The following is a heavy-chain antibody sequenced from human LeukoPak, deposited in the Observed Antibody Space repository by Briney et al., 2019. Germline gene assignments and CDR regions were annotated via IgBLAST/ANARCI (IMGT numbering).Heavy chain of an antibody. V-gene: IGHV4-30-2*01. CDR1: GGSISSGGYS. CDR2: IYHSGST. CDR3: ARGGNWNDVFDP. Sequence: SETLSLTCAVSGGSISSGGYSWSWIRQPPGKGLEWIGYIYHSGSTYYNPSLKSRVTISVDRSKNQFSLKLSSVTAADTAVYYCARGGNWNDVFDPWGQGTLVTVFS. D-gene: IGHD1-20*01. J-gene: IGHJ5*02.